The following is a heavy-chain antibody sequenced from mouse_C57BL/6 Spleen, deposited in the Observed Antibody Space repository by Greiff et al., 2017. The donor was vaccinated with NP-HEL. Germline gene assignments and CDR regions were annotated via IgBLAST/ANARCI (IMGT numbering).Heavy chain of an antibody. CDR1: GFTFSNYW. CDR3: TGGVTTVVAFDY. Sequence: EVKVEESGGGLVQPGGSMKLSCVASGFTFSNYWMNWVRQSPEKGLEWVAQIRLKSDNYATHYAESVKGRFTISRDDSKSSVYLQMNKLRAEDTGIYYCTGGVTTVVAFDYWGQGTTLTVSS. J-gene: IGHJ2*01. CDR2: IRLKSDNYAT. V-gene: IGHV6-3*01. D-gene: IGHD1-1*01.